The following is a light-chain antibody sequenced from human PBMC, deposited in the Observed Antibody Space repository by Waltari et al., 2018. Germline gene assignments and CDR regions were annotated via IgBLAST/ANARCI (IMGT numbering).Light chain of an antibody. CDR2: DAS. CDR1: QSVSGY. J-gene: IGKJ4*01. V-gene: IGKV3-11*01. Sequence: EIVLTQSPATLSLSPGERATLSCRASQSVSGYLVWYQQKPGQAPRLLIYDASNRANGIPARFSGSGSGTDFTLTISSLEPEDFAVYYCQQRVNWPLTFGGGTKVEIK. CDR3: QQRVNWPLT.